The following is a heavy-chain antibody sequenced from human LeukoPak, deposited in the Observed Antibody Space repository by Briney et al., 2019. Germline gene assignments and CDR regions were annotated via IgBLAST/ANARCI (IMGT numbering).Heavy chain of an antibody. Sequence: RTSETLSLTCAVYGGSFSGYYWSWIRQPPGKGLEWIGEINHSGSTNYNPSLKSRVTISVDTSKNQFSLKLSSVTAADTAVYYCARGGLRYFDWLSSYYFDYWGQGTLVTSPQ. J-gene: IGHJ4*02. D-gene: IGHD3-9*01. CDR2: INHSGST. CDR3: ARGGLRYFDWLSSYYFDY. CDR1: GGSFSGYY. V-gene: IGHV4-34*01.